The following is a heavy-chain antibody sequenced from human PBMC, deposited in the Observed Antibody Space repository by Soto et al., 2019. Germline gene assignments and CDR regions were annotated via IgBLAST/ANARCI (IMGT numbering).Heavy chain of an antibody. J-gene: IGHJ5*02. CDR2: IYSGGST. V-gene: IGHV3-66*01. CDR1: GFTVSSNY. CDR3: ARGGGDCYYCWFDP. D-gene: IGHD2-21*02. Sequence: EVQLVESGGGLVQPGGSLRLSCAASGFTVSSNYMSWVRQAPGKGLAWVSVIYSGGSTYYADSVKGRFTISRDNSKNTLYLQMNRQRSEDTGVYYCARGGGDCYYCWFDPRGQGT.